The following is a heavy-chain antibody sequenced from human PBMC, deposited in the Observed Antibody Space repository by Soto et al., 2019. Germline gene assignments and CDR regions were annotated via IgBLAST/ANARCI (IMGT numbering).Heavy chain of an antibody. CDR1: GYTFTGYY. CDR3: ARSPRHIVVVTAIRHYGMDV. V-gene: IGHV1-2*04. CDR2: INPNSGGT. D-gene: IGHD2-21*02. Sequence: QVQLVQSGAEVKKPGASVKVSCKASGYTFTGYYMHWVRQAPGQGLEWMGWINPNSGGTNYAQKFQGWVTMTRDTSISTAYMALSRLGSDDTAVYYCARSPRHIVVVTAIRHYGMDVWGQGTTVTVSS. J-gene: IGHJ6*02.